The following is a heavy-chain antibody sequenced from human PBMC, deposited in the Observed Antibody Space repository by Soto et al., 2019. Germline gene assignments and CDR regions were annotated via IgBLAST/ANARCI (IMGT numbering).Heavy chain of an antibody. D-gene: IGHD2-2*01. Sequence: ASVKVSCKASGYTFTGYYMHWVRQAPGQGLEWMGWINPNSGGTNYAQKFQGWVTMTRDTSISTAYMELSRLRSDDTAVCYCARVGSSPPGGMDVWGQGTTVTVSS. J-gene: IGHJ6*02. CDR2: INPNSGGT. CDR1: GYTFTGYY. V-gene: IGHV1-2*04. CDR3: ARVGSSPPGGMDV.